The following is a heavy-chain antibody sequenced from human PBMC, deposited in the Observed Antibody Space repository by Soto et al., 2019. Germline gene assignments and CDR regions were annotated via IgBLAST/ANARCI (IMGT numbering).Heavy chain of an antibody. CDR2: ISYDGGLQ. V-gene: IGHV3-30*03. Sequence: QAQLVESGGGVVQPRRALRLSCAASGFTFSSYGRHWVRKAPGTGLEWVAVISYDGGLQHYADSVKGRFTISRDNSKNLVLLQMKSLRAEDTAVYYCVSDRGYGHASVPYSWGQGTLVSVSS. J-gene: IGHJ4*02. CDR3: VSDRGYGHASVPYS. D-gene: IGHD5-18*01. CDR1: GFTFSSYG.